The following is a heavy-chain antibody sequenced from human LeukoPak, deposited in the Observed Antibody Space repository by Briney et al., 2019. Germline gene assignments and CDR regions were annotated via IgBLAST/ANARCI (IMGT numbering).Heavy chain of an antibody. CDR2: FDPEDGET. CDR1: GYTLTELS. J-gene: IGHJ4*02. CDR3: ATTAPERDTIGNLLKY. V-gene: IGHV1-24*01. Sequence: ASVKVSCKVSGYTLTELSMHWVRQAPGKGLEWMGGFDPEDGETIYAQKFQGRVTMTEDTSTDTAYMELGSLRSEDTAVYYCATTAPERDTIGNLLKYCGQGTLVTVSS. D-gene: IGHD5-24*01.